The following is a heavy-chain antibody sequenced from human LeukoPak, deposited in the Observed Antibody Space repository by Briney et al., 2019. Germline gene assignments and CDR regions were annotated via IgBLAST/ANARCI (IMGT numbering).Heavy chain of an antibody. J-gene: IGHJ5*02. V-gene: IGHV3-74*01. CDR3: AKDQGARYYGSGSSWFDP. CDR2: ITSDGSGT. Sequence: PGGSLRLSCAASGFPFSNYWMHWVRQAPGKGLVWLSHITSDGSGTRYADSVKGRFTISRDNAKYTLYLQMNSLRAEDTAVYYCAKDQGARYYGSGSSWFDPWGQGTLVTVSS. D-gene: IGHD3-10*01. CDR1: GFPFSNYW.